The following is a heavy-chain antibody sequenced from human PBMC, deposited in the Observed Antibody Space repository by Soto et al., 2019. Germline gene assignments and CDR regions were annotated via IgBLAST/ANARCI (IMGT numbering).Heavy chain of an antibody. J-gene: IGHJ5*02. Sequence: QVQLVQSGAEVKKPGALVKVSCKASGYTFTSYYMHWVRQAPGQGLEWMGIINPSGGSTSYAQKFQGRVTMTRDTSTSKVYMELSSLRSEDTAVYYCARVYPSDTRYGYVGNNWFDPWGQGTLVTVSS. CDR3: ARVYPSDTRYGYVGNNWFDP. CDR2: INPSGGST. CDR1: GYTFTSYY. D-gene: IGHD5-18*01. V-gene: IGHV1-46*03.